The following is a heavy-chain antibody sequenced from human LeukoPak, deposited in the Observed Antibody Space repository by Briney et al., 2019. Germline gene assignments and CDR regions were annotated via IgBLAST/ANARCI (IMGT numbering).Heavy chain of an antibody. CDR3: ARDLCSSTSCYDGPFDY. V-gene: IGHV3-33*01. D-gene: IGHD2-2*01. CDR2: IWYDGSNK. J-gene: IGHJ4*02. CDR1: GFTFSSYG. Sequence: GRSQRLSCAASGFTFSSYGMHWVRQAPGKGLEWVAVIWYDGSNKYYADSVKGRFTISRDNSKNTLYLQMNSLRAEDTAVYYCARDLCSSTSCYDGPFDYWGQGTLVTVSS.